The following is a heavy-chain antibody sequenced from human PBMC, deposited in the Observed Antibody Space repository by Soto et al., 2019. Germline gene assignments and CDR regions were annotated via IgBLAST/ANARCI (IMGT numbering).Heavy chain of an antibody. CDR1: GGPFSGYY. CDR3: ARHRGEMVRGVMDY. CDR2: INHSGST. Sequence: SETLSLTCAVYGGPFSGYYWSWIRQPPGKGLEWIGEINHSGSTNYNPSLKSRVTISVDTSKNQFSLKLSSVTAADTAVYYCARHRGEMVRGVMDYRGQGTLVTVSS. J-gene: IGHJ4*02. V-gene: IGHV4-34*01. D-gene: IGHD3-10*01.